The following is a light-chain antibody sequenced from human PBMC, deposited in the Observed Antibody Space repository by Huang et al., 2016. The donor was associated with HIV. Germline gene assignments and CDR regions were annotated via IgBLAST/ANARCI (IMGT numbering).Light chain of an antibody. V-gene: IGKV3D-20*01. CDR1: QRVSSSY. CDR2: DAS. J-gene: IGKJ4*01. CDR3: QQYGSSPA. Sequence: EIVLTQSPATLSLSPGERATLSCGASQRVSSSYLAWYQQKPGLAPRLLIYDASSRATGIPDRFSGSGSGTDFCLTISRLEPEDFAVYYCQQYGSSPAFGGGTKVEIK.